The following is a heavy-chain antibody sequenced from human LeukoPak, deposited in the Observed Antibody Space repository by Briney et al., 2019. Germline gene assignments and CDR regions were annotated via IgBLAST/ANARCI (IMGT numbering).Heavy chain of an antibody. Sequence: PGGSLRLSCAASGFTFSSYALSWVRQAPGKGLEWVSAVDGRGSSTYYADSVKGRFTISRDNSNNTLYLQMNSLRAEDTAEYYCAKDLSGSGSYYSLDYWGQGTLVTVSS. CDR2: VDGRGSST. D-gene: IGHD3-10*01. CDR3: AKDLSGSGSYYSLDY. V-gene: IGHV3-23*01. CDR1: GFTFSSYA. J-gene: IGHJ4*02.